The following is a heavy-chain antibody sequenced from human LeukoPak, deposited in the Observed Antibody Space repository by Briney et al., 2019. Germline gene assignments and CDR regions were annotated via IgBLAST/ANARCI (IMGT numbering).Heavy chain of an antibody. CDR1: GGTFSSYA. D-gene: IGHD1-26*01. J-gene: IGHJ4*02. V-gene: IGHV1-69*04. CDR2: IIPILGIA. Sequence: ASVKVSCKTSGGTFSSYAISWVRQAPGQGLEWMGRIIPILGIANYAQKFQGRVTITADKSTSTAYMELSSLRSEDTAVYYCARDTSGSPDYWGQGTLVTVSS. CDR3: ARDTSGSPDY.